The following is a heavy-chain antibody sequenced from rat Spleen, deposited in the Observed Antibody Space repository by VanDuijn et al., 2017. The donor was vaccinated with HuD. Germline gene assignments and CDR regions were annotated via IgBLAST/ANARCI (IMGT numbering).Heavy chain of an antibody. D-gene: IGHD1-11*01. CDR3: TRTYGGYTSHWFAY. J-gene: IGHJ3*01. CDR1: GFSLTSNG. CDR2: ISTGGNT. V-gene: IGHV2S8*01. Sequence: QVQLKESGPGLVQPSQTLSLTCTVSGFSLTSNGVSWVRQPPGKGLGWIAAISTGGNTYYNSGLKSRLGISRDTSKSQVFLKMNSLQTEDTAFYFCTRTYGGYTSHWFAYWGQGTLVTVSS.